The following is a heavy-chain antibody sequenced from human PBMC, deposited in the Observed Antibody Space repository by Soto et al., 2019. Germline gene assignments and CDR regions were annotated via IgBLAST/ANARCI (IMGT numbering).Heavy chain of an antibody. CDR1: GGSISSYY. Sequence: QVQLQESGPGLVKPSETLSLTCTVSGGSISSYYWSWIRQPPGKGLEWIGYIYYSGSTNYNPSLKSRVTISVDTSKNQFSLKLSSVTAADTAVYYCARSVGGILLWSGELLGRGMDVWGQGTTVTVSS. CDR2: IYYSGST. D-gene: IGHD3-10*01. CDR3: ARSVGGILLWSGELLGRGMDV. J-gene: IGHJ6*02. V-gene: IGHV4-59*08.